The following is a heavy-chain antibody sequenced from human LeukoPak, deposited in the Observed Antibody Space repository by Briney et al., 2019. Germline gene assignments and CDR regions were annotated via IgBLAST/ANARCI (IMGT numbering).Heavy chain of an antibody. Sequence: ASVKLSCKASGYTFVTSGISWVRQAPGQGLEWMGWISANNGDANYAQKFQGRATITTDTSKSTAYMELRSLRSDDTAVYYCARARYQPLLGDYWGQGTLVTVSS. V-gene: IGHV1-18*01. CDR2: ISANNGDA. CDR3: ARARYQPLLGDY. D-gene: IGHD2-2*01. CDR1: GYTFVTSG. J-gene: IGHJ4*02.